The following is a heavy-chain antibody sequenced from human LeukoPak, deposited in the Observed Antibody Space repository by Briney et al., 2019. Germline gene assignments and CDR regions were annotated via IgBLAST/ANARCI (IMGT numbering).Heavy chain of an antibody. CDR3: GRTWIEVWTPDFDY. V-gene: IGHV1-2*06. Sequence: ASVKVSCKASGYTFSAYNIHWVRQAPGHGLEWMGRINCNSGDTKYAQKFQGRATMTRDTSMSTVYMELSGLRSDNTAVFFCGRTWIEVWTPDFDYWGQGTLVTVSS. CDR1: GYTFSAYN. J-gene: IGHJ4*02. CDR2: INCNSGDT. D-gene: IGHD3-22*01.